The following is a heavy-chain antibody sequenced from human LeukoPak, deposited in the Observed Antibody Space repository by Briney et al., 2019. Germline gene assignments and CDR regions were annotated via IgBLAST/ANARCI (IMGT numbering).Heavy chain of an antibody. Sequence: ASVKVSCKASGYTFTNYYIHWVRQAPGQGLEWMGWINPNSGGTNYAQKFQGRVTMTRDTSISTAYMELSRLRSDDTAVYYCAQDIGWLQFAYWGQGTLVTVSS. J-gene: IGHJ4*02. CDR2: INPNSGGT. V-gene: IGHV1-2*02. D-gene: IGHD5-24*01. CDR1: GYTFTNYY. CDR3: AQDIGWLQFAY.